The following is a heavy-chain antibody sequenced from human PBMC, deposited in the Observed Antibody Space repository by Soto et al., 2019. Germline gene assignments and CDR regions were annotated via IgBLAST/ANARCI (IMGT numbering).Heavy chain of an antibody. Sequence: QVQLQESGPGLVKPSQTLSLTCTVSGGSISSGGYYWSWIRQHPGKGLEWIGYIYYSGSTYYNPSLTSRVTISVDTSKNQFSLKLSSVTAADTAVYYCARVHGGYYDSSGYSHNWFDPWGQGTLVTVSS. J-gene: IGHJ5*02. D-gene: IGHD3-22*01. CDR2: IYYSGST. CDR3: ARVHGGYYDSSGYSHNWFDP. V-gene: IGHV4-31*03. CDR1: GGSISSGGYY.